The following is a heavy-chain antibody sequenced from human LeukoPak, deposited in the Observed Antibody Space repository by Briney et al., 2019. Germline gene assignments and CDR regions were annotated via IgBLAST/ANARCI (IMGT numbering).Heavy chain of an antibody. D-gene: IGHD3-22*01. CDR2: ISGSGGST. CDR3: AKDQEATYYDSSGLFDY. J-gene: IGHJ4*02. V-gene: IGHV3-23*01. CDR1: GFTFSSYA. Sequence: GGSLRLSCAASGFTFSSYAMSWVRQAPGKGLEWVSAISGSGGSTHYADSVKGRFTISRDNSKNTLYLQMNSLRAEDTAVYYCAKDQEATYYDSSGLFDYWGQGTLVTVSS.